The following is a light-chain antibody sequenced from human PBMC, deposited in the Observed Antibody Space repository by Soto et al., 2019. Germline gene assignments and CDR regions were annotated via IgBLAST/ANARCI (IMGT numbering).Light chain of an antibody. V-gene: IGKV3-15*01. CDR1: QSVGNN. CDR3: QQYGAWPLT. J-gene: IGKJ4*01. Sequence: EIVVTQSPATLSVSPGERATLSCRASQSVGNNFAWYQQKPGQAPRLLIFATSTRATGVPARFSGSGSGTEFTITIRRLQSEDFAVYYCQQYGAWPLTFGGGAKVEIE. CDR2: ATS.